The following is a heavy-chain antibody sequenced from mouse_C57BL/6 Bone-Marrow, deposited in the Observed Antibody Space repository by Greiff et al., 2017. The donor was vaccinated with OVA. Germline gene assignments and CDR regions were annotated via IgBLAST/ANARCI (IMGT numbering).Heavy chain of an antibody. J-gene: IGHJ4*01. V-gene: IGHV1-69*01. CDR1: GYTFTSYW. CDR2: IDPSDSYT. Sequence: VKLQQPGAELVMPGASVKLSCKASGYTFTSYWMHWVKQRPGQGLEWIGEIDPSDSYTNYNQKFKGKSTLTVDKSSSTAYMQLSSLTSEDSAVYYCARGATCDYDVDYWGQGTSVTVSS. D-gene: IGHD2-4*01. CDR3: ARGATCDYDVDY.